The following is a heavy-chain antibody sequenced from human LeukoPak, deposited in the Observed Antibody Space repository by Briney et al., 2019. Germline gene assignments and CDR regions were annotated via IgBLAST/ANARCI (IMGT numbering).Heavy chain of an antibody. CDR3: ARRGYSYGLPASFDY. Sequence: SETLSLTCTVSGGSIRSSYYYWGWIRQPPGKGLEWIGSIYDSGSTYYNPSLKSRVTISVDTSKNQFSLKLSSVTAADTAVYYCARRGYSYGLPASFDYWGQGTLVTVSS. V-gene: IGHV4-39*01. CDR1: GGSIRSSYYY. D-gene: IGHD5-18*01. CDR2: IYDSGST. J-gene: IGHJ4*02.